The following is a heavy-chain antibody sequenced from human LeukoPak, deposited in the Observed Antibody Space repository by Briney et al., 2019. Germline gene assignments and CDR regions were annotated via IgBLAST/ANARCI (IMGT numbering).Heavy chain of an antibody. D-gene: IGHD3-16*02. CDR1: GGSISSYY. J-gene: IGHJ3*01. V-gene: IGHV4-59*08. Sequence: SETLSLTCTVSGGSISSYYWSWIRQPPGKGLEWIGYIYYSGSTNYNPSLKSRVTISVDTSKNQFSLKLTSVTAADTAMYYCARRPIAGLRTFDFWGQGTMVTVSS. CDR2: IYYSGST. CDR3: ARRPIAGLRTFDF.